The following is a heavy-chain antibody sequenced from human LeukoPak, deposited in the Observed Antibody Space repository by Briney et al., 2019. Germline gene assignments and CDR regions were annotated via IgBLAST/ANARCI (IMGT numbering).Heavy chain of an antibody. D-gene: IGHD3-10*01. Sequence: SVKVSCKASGYTFTGYYMHWVRQAPGQGLEWMGWINPNSGGTNYAQKFQGRVTMTRDTSISTAYMELSRLRSDDTAVYYCASLYGSGSYSHYDYWGQGTLVTVSS. V-gene: IGHV1-2*02. CDR3: ASLYGSGSYSHYDY. CDR2: INPNSGGT. J-gene: IGHJ4*02. CDR1: GYTFTGYY.